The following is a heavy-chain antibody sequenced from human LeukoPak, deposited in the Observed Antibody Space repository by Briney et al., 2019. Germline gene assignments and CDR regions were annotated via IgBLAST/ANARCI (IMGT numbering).Heavy chain of an antibody. J-gene: IGHJ6*02. CDR3: ARSSSKNYYYYAMDV. CDR1: GFTFSSSA. CDR2: ISSNGGST. Sequence: GGSLRLSCAASGFTFSSSAMHWVRQAPGKGLEYVSAISSNGGSTYYANSVKGRFTISRDNSKNTLYLQMGSLRADDMAVYYCARSSSKNYYYYAMDVWGQGTTVTVSS. V-gene: IGHV3-64*01.